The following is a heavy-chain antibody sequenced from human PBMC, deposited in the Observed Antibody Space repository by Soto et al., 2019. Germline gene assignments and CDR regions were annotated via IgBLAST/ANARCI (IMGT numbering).Heavy chain of an antibody. CDR1: GSSINSSGYY. CDR3: ARLPSRHLVDY. D-gene: IGHD3-3*02. V-gene: IGHV4-39*01. Sequence: SETLSLTCTVSGSSINSSGYYWGWIRQPPGKGLEWIGSMFYGVSTYYNPSLKSRVTASVDTSKNQFSLNLRSVTAADTAVYYCARLPSRHLVDYWGQGTLVTVSS. J-gene: IGHJ4*02. CDR2: MFYGVST.